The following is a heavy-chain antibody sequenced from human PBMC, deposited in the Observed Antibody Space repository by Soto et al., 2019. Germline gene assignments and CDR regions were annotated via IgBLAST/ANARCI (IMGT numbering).Heavy chain of an antibody. V-gene: IGHV4-31*03. Sequence: TLSLTCTVSGGSISSGGYYWSWIRQHPGKGLEWIGYIYYSGSTYYNPSLKSRVTMSVDTSKNQFSLKLSSVTAADTAVYYCARDGPYYYGSGSYYPRAGAFDIWGQGTMVTVSS. CDR3: ARDGPYYYGSGSYYPRAGAFDI. D-gene: IGHD3-10*01. CDR1: GGSISSGGYY. CDR2: IYYSGST. J-gene: IGHJ3*02.